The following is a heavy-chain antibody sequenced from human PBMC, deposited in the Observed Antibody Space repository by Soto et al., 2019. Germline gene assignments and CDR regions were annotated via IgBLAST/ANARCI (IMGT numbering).Heavy chain of an antibody. Sequence: SETLSLTCAVYGGSFSGYYWSWIRQPPGKGLEWIGEINHSGSTNYNPSLKRRVTISVDMSKNQFSLKLSSVTAADTAVYYCAAAVPAAYYYYYMDVWGKGTTVTVSS. CDR1: GGSFSGYY. CDR2: INHSGST. D-gene: IGHD2-2*01. V-gene: IGHV4-34*01. J-gene: IGHJ6*03. CDR3: AAAVPAAYYYYYMDV.